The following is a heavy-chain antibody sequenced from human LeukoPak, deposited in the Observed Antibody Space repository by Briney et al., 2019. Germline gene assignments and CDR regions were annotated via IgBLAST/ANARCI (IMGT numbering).Heavy chain of an antibody. Sequence: SETLSLTCTVSGASISSGDYFWTWIRQPPGKGLEWIGYVYNNGNAYYNPSLRSRLTISIDTSKNQFSLKVSSGTAADTAVYYCARGIVGAATEPDPWGQGTRVTVSS. D-gene: IGHD1-26*01. V-gene: IGHV4-30-4*08. CDR2: VYNNGNA. J-gene: IGHJ5*02. CDR1: GASISSGDYF. CDR3: ARGIVGAATEPDP.